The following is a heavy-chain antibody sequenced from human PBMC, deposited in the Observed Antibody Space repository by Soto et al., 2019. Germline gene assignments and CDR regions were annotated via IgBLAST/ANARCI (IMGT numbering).Heavy chain of an antibody. Sequence: PSETLSLTCTISGDSISISSYYWAWIRQPPGKGLEWIGYIYYSGSTNYNPSLKSRVTISVDTSKNQFSLKLSSVTAADTAVYYCARVPPLTNWFDPWGQGTLVTVSS. CDR3: ARVPPLTNWFDP. V-gene: IGHV4-61*05. J-gene: IGHJ5*02. CDR1: GDSISISSYY. CDR2: IYYSGST.